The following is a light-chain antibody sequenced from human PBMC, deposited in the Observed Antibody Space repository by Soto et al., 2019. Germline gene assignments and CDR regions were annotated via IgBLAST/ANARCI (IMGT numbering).Light chain of an antibody. CDR2: GDN. Sequence: QSVLTQPPSVSGAPGQRVSISCTGSTSNIGAPYDVRWYQHLPGTAPKLLIYGDNNRPSGVPDRFSGSKSGTSASLAITRLQAEDEADYYCSSYTSSSTYVFGTGTKVTVL. CDR3: SSYTSSSTYV. J-gene: IGLJ1*01. V-gene: IGLV1-40*01. CDR1: TSNIGAPYD.